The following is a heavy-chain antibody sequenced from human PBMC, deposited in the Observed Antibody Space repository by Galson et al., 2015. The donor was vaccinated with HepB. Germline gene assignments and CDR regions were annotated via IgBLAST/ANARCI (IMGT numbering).Heavy chain of an antibody. CDR2: ISGSGGST. V-gene: IGHV3-23*01. D-gene: IGHD3-10*01. Sequence: SLRLSCAASGFTFSSYAMSWVRQAPGKGLEWVSAISGSGGSTYYADSVKGRFTISRDNSKNTLYLQMNSLRAEDTAVYYCAKGGSRSLWFGEFTYWGQGTLVTVSS. CDR3: AKGGSRSLWFGEFTY. J-gene: IGHJ4*02. CDR1: GFTFSSYA.